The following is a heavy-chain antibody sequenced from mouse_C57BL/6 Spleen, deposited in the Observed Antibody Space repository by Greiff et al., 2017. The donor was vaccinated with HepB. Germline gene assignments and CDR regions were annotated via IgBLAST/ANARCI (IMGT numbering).Heavy chain of an antibody. CDR3: ARCHYGSSYFDY. V-gene: IGHV1-82*01. Sequence: VQLKESGPELVKPGASVKISCKASGYAFSSSWMNWVKQRPGKGLEWIGRIYPGDGDTNYNGKFKGKATLTADKSSSTAYMQLSSLTSEDSAVYFCARCHYGSSYFDYWGQGTTLTVSS. CDR2: IYPGDGDT. J-gene: IGHJ2*01. CDR1: GYAFSSSW. D-gene: IGHD1-1*01.